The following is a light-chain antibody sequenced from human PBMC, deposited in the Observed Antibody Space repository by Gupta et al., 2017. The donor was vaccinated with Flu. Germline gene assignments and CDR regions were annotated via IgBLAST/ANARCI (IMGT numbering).Light chain of an antibody. V-gene: IGLV1-40*01. Sequence: QSVLTQPPSVSGVPGRTVTIFCTGSDSNIAAPFDVHWSQQLPGATPKVLIYGNDKRPSGVPDRFSGSKSGVSASLVITGLQADDEAIYYCQTYDNRLRGSKVFGGGTKLTVL. CDR2: GND. J-gene: IGLJ3*02. CDR1: DSNIAAPFD. CDR3: QTYDNRLRGSKV.